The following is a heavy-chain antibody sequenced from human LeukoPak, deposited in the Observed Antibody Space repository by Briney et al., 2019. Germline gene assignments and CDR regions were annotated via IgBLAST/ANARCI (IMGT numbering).Heavy chain of an antibody. CDR1: GGSISSYY. D-gene: IGHD4-23*01. CDR2: IYYSGST. V-gene: IGHV4-59*01. CDR3: ASCQSTVVTPDAFDI. J-gene: IGHJ3*02. Sequence: SETLSLTCTVSGGSISSYYWSWIRQPPGKGLEWIGYIYYSGSTNYNPSLKSRVTISVDTSKNQFSLKLSSVTAADTAVYYCASCQSTVVTPDAFDIWGQGTMVTVSS.